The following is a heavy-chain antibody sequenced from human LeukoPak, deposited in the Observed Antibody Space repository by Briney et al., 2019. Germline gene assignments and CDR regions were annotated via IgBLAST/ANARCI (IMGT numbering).Heavy chain of an antibody. CDR3: ARDPDYYDSSGYADY. J-gene: IGHJ4*02. CDR2: ISYDGSNK. D-gene: IGHD3-22*01. Sequence: GGSLRLSCAASGFTFSSYAMHWVRQAPGKGLEWVAVISYDGSNKYYADSVKGRFTISRDNSKNTLYLQMNSLRAEDTAVYYCARDPDYYDSSGYADYWGQGTLVTVSS. V-gene: IGHV3-30-3*01. CDR1: GFTFSSYA.